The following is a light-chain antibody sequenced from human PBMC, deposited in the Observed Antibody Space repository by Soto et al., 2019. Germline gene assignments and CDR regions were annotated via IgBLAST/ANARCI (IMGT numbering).Light chain of an antibody. CDR2: AAS. CDR3: QQSYSTPFA. CDR1: QSISSY. J-gene: IGKJ3*01. V-gene: IGKV1-39*01. Sequence: DIHMTQSPSSLSASVGDRATITCRASQSISSYLNWYQQKPGKAPKLLIYAASSLQSGVPSRFSGSGSGTDFTLTISSLQPEDFATYYCQQSYSTPFAFGPGTKVDIK.